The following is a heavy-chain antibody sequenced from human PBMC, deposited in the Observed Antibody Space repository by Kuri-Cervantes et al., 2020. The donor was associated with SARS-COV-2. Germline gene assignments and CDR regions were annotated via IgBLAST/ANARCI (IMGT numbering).Heavy chain of an antibody. Sequence: GGSLRLSCAASGFTFNNYAFHWVRQAPGKGLEWVAVISYDGSNKYYAGSVKGRFTISRDNSKNTLYLQMNSLRADDTAMYYCARDTFGIGTYWGRGTLVTVSS. V-gene: IGHV3-30*04. CDR3: ARDTFGIGTY. D-gene: IGHD2/OR15-2a*01. CDR1: GFTFNNYA. J-gene: IGHJ4*02. CDR2: ISYDGSNK.